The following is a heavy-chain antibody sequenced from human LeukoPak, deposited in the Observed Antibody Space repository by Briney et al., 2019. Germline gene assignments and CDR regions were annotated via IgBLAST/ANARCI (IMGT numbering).Heavy chain of an antibody. D-gene: IGHD6-19*01. V-gene: IGHV1-2*02. CDR1: GYTFTGYY. CDR2: INPNSGGT. J-gene: IGHJ4*02. Sequence: ASVTVSCKASGYTFTGYYMHWVRQAPGQGLEWMGWINPNSGGTNYAQKFQGRVTMTRDTSISTAYMELSRLRSDDTAVYYCARGAWQWLVQGYFDYWGQGTLVTVSS. CDR3: ARGAWQWLVQGYFDY.